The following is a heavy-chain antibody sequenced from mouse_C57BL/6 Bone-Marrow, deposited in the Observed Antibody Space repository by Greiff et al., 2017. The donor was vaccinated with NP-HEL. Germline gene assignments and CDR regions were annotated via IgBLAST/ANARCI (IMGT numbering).Heavy chain of an antibody. Sequence: EVKLMESGGGLVQPGGSLSLSCAASGFTFTDYYMSWVRQPPGKALVWLGFIRNKANGYTTEYSASVKGRFTISRDNSQSILYLQMKALRAVGSANDYCARCMGTYWYFDVWGRGTTVTVSS. CDR2: IRNKANGYTT. CDR3: ARCMGTYWYFDV. D-gene: IGHD2-14*01. J-gene: IGHJ1*03. V-gene: IGHV7-3*01. CDR1: GFTFTDYY.